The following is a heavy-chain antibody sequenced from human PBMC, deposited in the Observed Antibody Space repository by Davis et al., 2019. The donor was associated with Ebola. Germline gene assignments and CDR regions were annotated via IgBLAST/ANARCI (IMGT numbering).Heavy chain of an antibody. D-gene: IGHD5-18*01. CDR2: INPNSGGT. V-gene: IGHV1-2*02. Sequence: ASVKVSCKASGYTFSGYNIHWVRQAPGQGLEWMGWINPNSGGTYYAQQYQDRVSMTRDTSTSTAYMELSPLGSDDTAVYYCAREDTHWFDPWGQGTLVTVSS. CDR3: AREDTHWFDP. J-gene: IGHJ5*02. CDR1: GYTFSGYN.